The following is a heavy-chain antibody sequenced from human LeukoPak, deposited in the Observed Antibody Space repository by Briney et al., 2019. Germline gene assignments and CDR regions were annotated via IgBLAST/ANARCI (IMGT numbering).Heavy chain of an antibody. CDR3: ARESLGDAFDI. J-gene: IGHJ3*02. D-gene: IGHD3-16*01. CDR1: GYTFTSYG. CDR2: ISADNGNT. V-gene: IGHV1-18*01. Sequence: ASVKVSCKASGYTFTSYGISWVRQAPGQGLEWMGWISADNGNTKYAQKFQGRVTMTTDTSTSTAYMELRSLRSDDTAVYYCARESLGDAFDIWGQGTMVTVSS.